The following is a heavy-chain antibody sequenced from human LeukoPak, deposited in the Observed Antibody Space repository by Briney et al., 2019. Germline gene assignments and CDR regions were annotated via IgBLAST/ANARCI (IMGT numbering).Heavy chain of an antibody. D-gene: IGHD3-3*01. J-gene: IGHJ6*03. V-gene: IGHV7-4-1*02. CDR2: INTNTGNP. CDR3: ARGDPVLRFLEWPPVYMDV. Sequence: GSSVKVSCKASGGTFSSYAISWVRQAPGQGLEWMGWINTNTGNPTYAQGFTGRFVFSLDTSVSTAYLQISSLKAEDTAVYYCARGDPVLRFLEWPPVYMDVWGKGTTVTVSS. CDR1: GGTFSSYA.